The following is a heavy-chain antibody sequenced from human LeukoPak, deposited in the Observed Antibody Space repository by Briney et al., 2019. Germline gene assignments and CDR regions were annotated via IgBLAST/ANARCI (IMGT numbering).Heavy chain of an antibody. CDR3: ARGVKRPVTTGYYYYGMDV. CDR1: GASFSGYY. Sequence: SETLSLTCAVYGASFSGYYWSWIRQPPGKGLEWIGEINHSGSTNYNPSLKSRVTISVDTSKNQFSLKLSSVTAADTAVYYCARGVKRPVTTGYYYYGMDVWGQGTTVTVSS. CDR2: INHSGST. D-gene: IGHD4-17*01. V-gene: IGHV4-34*01. J-gene: IGHJ6*02.